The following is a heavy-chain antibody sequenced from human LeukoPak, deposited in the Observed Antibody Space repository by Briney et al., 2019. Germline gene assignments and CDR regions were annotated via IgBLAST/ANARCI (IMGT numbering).Heavy chain of an antibody. Sequence: RPSETLSLTCAVYGGSFSGYYWSWIRQPPGKGLEWIGEINHSGSTNYNPSLKSRVTISVDTSKNQFSLKLSSVTAADTAVYYCARSYTIAWRPAPVSDWGQGTLVTVSS. J-gene: IGHJ4*02. CDR2: INHSGST. V-gene: IGHV4-34*01. CDR1: GGSFSGYY. CDR3: ARSYTIAWRPAPVSD. D-gene: IGHD6-19*01.